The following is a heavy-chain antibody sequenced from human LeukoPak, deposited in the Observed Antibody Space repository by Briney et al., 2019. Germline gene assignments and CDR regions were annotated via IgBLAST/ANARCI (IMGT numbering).Heavy chain of an antibody. CDR1: GFTVSSSY. CDR3: ARDANKKNYFDC. Sequence: QPGGSLRLSCAASGFTVSSSYMNWVRQAPGKGLEWVSVIYTGGSTYYADSVKGRLTISRDNSKNTLYLQMNSLRAEDTAVYYCARDANKKNYFDCWGQGTLVTVSS. D-gene: IGHD2/OR15-2a*01. J-gene: IGHJ4*02. CDR2: IYTGGST. V-gene: IGHV3-53*01.